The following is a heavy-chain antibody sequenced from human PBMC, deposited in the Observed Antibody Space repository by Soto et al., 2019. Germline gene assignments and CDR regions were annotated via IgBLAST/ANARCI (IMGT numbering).Heavy chain of an antibody. V-gene: IGHV3-30*18. CDR2: ISYEGSHT. D-gene: IGHD2-15*01. Sequence: QVQLVESGGGVVQPGRSLRLSCAASGFIFSSYGMHWVRQAPGKGLEWVAVISYEGSHTYYADSVKGRFTITRDNSKNTLYLQMNSLIPEDTAVYYCAKEVPCGVGSCSCSEGFDYWGQGPLLTVSS. J-gene: IGHJ4*02. CDR1: GFIFSSYG. CDR3: AKEVPCGVGSCSCSEGFDY.